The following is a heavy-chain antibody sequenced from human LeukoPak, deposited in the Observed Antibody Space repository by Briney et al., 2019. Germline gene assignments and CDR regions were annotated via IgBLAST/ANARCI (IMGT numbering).Heavy chain of an antibody. J-gene: IGHJ4*02. D-gene: IGHD6-13*01. CDR2: IYYSGST. CDR3: ARHSSSWILDY. CDR1: GGSISSSSYY. V-gene: IGHV4-39*01. Sequence: SETLSLTCTVSGGSISSSSYYWSWIRQPPGKGLEWIGSIYYSGSTYYNPSLKSRVTISVDTSKNQFSLKLSSVTAADTAVYYCARHSSSWILDYWGQGTLVTVSS.